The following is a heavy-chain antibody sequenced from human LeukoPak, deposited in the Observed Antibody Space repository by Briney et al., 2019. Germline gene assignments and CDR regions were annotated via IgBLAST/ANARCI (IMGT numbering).Heavy chain of an antibody. CDR3: ARFSTYSSSLDY. Sequence: PSETLSLTCTVSGGSISSYYWSWIRQPPGKGLEWIGYIYYSGSTNYNPSLKSRVTISVDTSKNQFSLKLSSVTAADTAVYYCARFSTYSSSLDYWGQGTLVTVSS. V-gene: IGHV4-59*08. J-gene: IGHJ4*02. CDR1: GGSISSYY. D-gene: IGHD6-6*01. CDR2: IYYSGST.